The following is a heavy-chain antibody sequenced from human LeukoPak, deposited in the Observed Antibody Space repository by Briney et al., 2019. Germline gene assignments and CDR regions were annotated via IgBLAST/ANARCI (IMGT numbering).Heavy chain of an antibody. V-gene: IGHV3-30*04. Sequence: PGGSLRLSCAASGFTFSSYAMHWVRQAPGKGLEWVAVISYDGSNKYYADSVKGRFTISRDNSKNTLYLQMNSLRAEDTAVYYCARVLIAVAGRGFDYWGQGTLVTVSS. CDR2: ISYDGSNK. CDR1: GFTFSSYA. CDR3: ARVLIAVAGRGFDY. J-gene: IGHJ4*02. D-gene: IGHD6-19*01.